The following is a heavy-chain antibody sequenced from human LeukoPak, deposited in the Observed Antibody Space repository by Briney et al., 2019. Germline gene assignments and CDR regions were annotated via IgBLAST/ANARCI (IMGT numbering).Heavy chain of an antibody. Sequence: SETLSLTCSVSGGSISSGGYYWSWIRQHPGRGLEWIGFIYYGGSTFYNPSLRGRVTISRDTSKNQFSLEVTYVTAADTAVYYRARLVEYRVDLDYWGQGTLVTVSS. CDR3: ARLVEYRVDLDY. J-gene: IGHJ4*02. CDR1: GGSISSGGYY. CDR2: IYYGGST. V-gene: IGHV4-31*03. D-gene: IGHD2-8*02.